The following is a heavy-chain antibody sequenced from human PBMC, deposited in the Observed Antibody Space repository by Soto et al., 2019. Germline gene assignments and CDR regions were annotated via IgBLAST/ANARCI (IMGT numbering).Heavy chain of an antibody. D-gene: IGHD2-8*01. V-gene: IGHV3-23*01. CDR3: WRDPNGNHIGAFEM. Sequence: EVQLLESGGGLEQPGGSLTISCAASGFTFFNYAMTRVRQAPGKGLEWVSSIGGTGAPTKYADSVKDRFIISRDNSKNTVYLQLRSLRPEDKAGYYCWRDPNGNHIGAFEMWGQGTGVTVSS. J-gene: IGHJ3*02. CDR2: IGGTGAPT. CDR1: GFTFFNYA.